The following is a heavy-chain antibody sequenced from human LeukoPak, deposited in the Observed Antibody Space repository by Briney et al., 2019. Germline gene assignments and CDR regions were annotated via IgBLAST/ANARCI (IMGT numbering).Heavy chain of an antibody. CDR1: GFTFRNYY. CDR2: ISLDGNNX. V-gene: IGHV3-30-3*01. CDR3: ARDLSGHWTYDY. Sequence: PGRSLRLSCAASGFTFRNYYMHWVRQAAGKGLXXVAVISLDGNNXXXAXXXXXRFSLSRDNSMNTLYLQLNSLRTEDTAMYYCARDLSGHWTYDYWGQGTLLTVSS. J-gene: IGHJ4*01. D-gene: IGHD1-1*01.